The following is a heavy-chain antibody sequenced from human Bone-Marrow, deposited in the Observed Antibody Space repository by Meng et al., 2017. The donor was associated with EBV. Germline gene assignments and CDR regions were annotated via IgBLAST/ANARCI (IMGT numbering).Heavy chain of an antibody. D-gene: IGHD6-19*01. J-gene: IGHJ4*02. V-gene: IGHV4-4*02. Sequence: QWQLQEWGVGLVKSWGTLSLACAVSGGSMGRCTWWSWVGKPPGKGLEGIGGIYHSGSTNYNPSLKSRVTISVDKSKNQFSLKLSSVTAADTAVYYCARGQCIAVAVSTNYFDYWGQGTLVTVSS. CDR2: IYHSGST. CDR1: GGSMGRCTW. CDR3: ARGQCIAVAVSTNYFDY.